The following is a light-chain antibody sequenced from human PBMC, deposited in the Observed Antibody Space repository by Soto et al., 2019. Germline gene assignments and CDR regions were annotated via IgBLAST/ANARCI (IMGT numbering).Light chain of an antibody. CDR3: QQYKNWPPVT. CDR2: GAS. CDR1: QSVSNN. V-gene: IGKV3-15*01. Sequence: ETVMTQSPATLSLFPGERATLSCRASQSVSNNLAWYQQKSGQSPRLLIYGASTRATGIPARFSGSGSETDSTLTISSLQSEDFAVYYCQQYKNWPPVTFGGGTKVDIK. J-gene: IGKJ4*01.